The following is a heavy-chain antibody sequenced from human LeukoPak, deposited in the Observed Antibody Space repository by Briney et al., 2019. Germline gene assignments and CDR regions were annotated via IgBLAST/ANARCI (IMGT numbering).Heavy chain of an antibody. V-gene: IGHV1-18*01. CDR1: GYTFTSYG. J-gene: IGHJ4*02. D-gene: IGHD5-18*01. CDR2: ISAYNGNT. CDR3: ARGGYSYGYLPPDPGDETPFDY. Sequence: ASVKVSCKASGYTFTSYGISWVRQAPGQGLEWMGWISAYNGNTNYAQKLQGRVTMTTDTSTSTAYMELRSLRSDDTAVYYCARGGYSYGYLPPDPGDETPFDYWGQGTLVTVSS.